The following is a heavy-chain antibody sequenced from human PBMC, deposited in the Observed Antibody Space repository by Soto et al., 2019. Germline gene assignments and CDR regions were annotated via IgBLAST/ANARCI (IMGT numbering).Heavy chain of an antibody. Sequence: GGSLRLSCSASGFTFSSYAMHWVRQAPGKGLEYVSAISSNGGSTYYADSVKGRFTISRDNSKNTLYLQMSSLRAEDTAVYYCVKEFLGIITMVRGVINDYYGMDVWGQGTTVTVSS. CDR3: VKEFLGIITMVRGVINDYYGMDV. V-gene: IGHV3-64D*08. D-gene: IGHD3-10*01. CDR1: GFTFSSYA. CDR2: ISSNGGST. J-gene: IGHJ6*02.